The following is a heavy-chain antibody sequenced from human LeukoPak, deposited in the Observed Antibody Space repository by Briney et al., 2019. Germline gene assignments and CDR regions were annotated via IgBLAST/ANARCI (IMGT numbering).Heavy chain of an antibody. D-gene: IGHD3-22*01. CDR2: INHSGST. CDR1: GGSFSGYY. V-gene: IGHV4-34*01. CDR3: ARGNYYDSSHPLI. J-gene: IGHJ3*02. Sequence: SETLSLTCAVYGGSFSGYYWSWIRQPPGKGLEWIGEINHSGSTNYNPSLKSRVTISVDTSKNQFSLKLSSVTAADTAVYYCARGNYYDSSHPLIWGQGTMVTVSS.